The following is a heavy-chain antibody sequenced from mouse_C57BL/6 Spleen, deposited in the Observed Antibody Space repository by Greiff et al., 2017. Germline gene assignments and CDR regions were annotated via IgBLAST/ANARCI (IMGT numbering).Heavy chain of an antibody. D-gene: IGHD1-1*01. V-gene: IGHV1-9*01. Sequence: QVQLQQSGAELMKPGASVKLSCKATGYTFTGYWIEWVKQRPGHGLEWIGEILPGSGSTNYNEKFKGKATFTADTSSNTAYMQLGSLTTEDSAIYYCARGITTVVPWYFDVWGTGTTVTVSS. J-gene: IGHJ1*03. CDR3: ARGITTVVPWYFDV. CDR2: ILPGSGST. CDR1: GYTFTGYW.